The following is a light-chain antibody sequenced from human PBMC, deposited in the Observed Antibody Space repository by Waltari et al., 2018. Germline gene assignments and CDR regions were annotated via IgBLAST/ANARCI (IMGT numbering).Light chain of an antibody. V-gene: IGKV4-1*01. J-gene: IGKJ4*01. CDR2: WAS. CDR3: QQYYSTPLT. CDR1: QSVLYSSNNRNY. Sequence: DIVMAQSPDSLAVSLGERATINCKSPQSVLYSSNNRNYLAWYQQKPGQPPKLLIYWASTRESGVPDRFSGSGSGTDFTLTISSLQAEDVAVYYCQQYYSTPLTFGGGTKVEIK.